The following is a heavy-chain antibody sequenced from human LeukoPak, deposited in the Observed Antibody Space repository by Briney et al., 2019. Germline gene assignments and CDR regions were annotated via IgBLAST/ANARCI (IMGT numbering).Heavy chain of an antibody. Sequence: SGGSLRLSCAASGFTFSSHGMHWVRQAPGKGLEWVAFIRYDGSNKYYADSVKGRFTISRDNSKNTLYLQMNSLRAEDTAVYYCAKFSEYCSGGSCFDAFDIWGQGTMVTVSS. CDR3: AKFSEYCSGGSCFDAFDI. CDR1: GFTFSSHG. D-gene: IGHD2-15*01. CDR2: IRYDGSNK. J-gene: IGHJ3*02. V-gene: IGHV3-30*02.